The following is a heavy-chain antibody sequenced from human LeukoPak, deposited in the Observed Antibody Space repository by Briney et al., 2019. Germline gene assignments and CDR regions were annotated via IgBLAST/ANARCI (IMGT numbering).Heavy chain of an antibody. Sequence: GRSLRLSCAASGFTFSSYGMPWVRQAPGKGLEWVAVIWYDGSNKYYADSVKGRFTISRDNSKNTLYLQMNSLRAEDTAVYYCVRPVGTGNYYVYWGQGTLVTVSS. V-gene: IGHV3-33*01. J-gene: IGHJ4*02. D-gene: IGHD3-10*01. CDR2: IWYDGSNK. CDR1: GFTFSSYG. CDR3: VRPVGTGNYYVY.